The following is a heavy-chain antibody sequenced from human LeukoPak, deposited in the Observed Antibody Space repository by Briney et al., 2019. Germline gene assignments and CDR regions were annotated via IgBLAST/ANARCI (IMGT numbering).Heavy chain of an antibody. J-gene: IGHJ4*02. D-gene: IGHD3-10*01. Sequence: SETLSLTCTVSGYSISSYYWSWIRQPPGKGLEWIGYIYYSGSTNYNPSLKSRVTISVDTSKNQFSLKLSSVTAADTAVYYCARERGPSTYYYGSGSYYRVFDYWGQGTLVTVSS. CDR2: IYYSGST. CDR1: GYSISSYY. CDR3: ARERGPSTYYYGSGSYYRVFDY. V-gene: IGHV4-59*01.